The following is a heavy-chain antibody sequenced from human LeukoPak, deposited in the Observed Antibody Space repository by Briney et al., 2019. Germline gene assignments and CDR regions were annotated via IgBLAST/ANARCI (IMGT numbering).Heavy chain of an antibody. CDR1: GYAFTSYD. D-gene: IGHD1-7*01. J-gene: IGHJ4*02. CDR2: MNPNSGNT. Sequence: ASVKVSCKASGYAFTSYDINWVRQATGQGLEWMGWMNPNSGNTGYVQKFQGRVTMTRNTSISTAYMELSSLRSEDTAVYYCAKGRRAPLVGTITKSWIDYWGQGTLVTVSS. CDR3: AKGRRAPLVGTITKSWIDY. V-gene: IGHV1-8*01.